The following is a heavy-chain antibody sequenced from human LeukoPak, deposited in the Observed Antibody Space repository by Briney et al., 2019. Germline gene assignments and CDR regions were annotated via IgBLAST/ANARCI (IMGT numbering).Heavy chain of an antibody. J-gene: IGHJ1*01. CDR3: ARPSYDSSDYEYFQH. V-gene: IGHV1-69*01. Sequence: ASVKVSCKASGGTFSSYAISWVRQAPGQGLEWMGGIIPIFGTANYAQKFQGRVTITADESTSTAYMELGSLRSEDTAVYYCARPSYDSSDYEYFQHWGQGTLVTVSS. CDR1: GGTFSSYA. CDR2: IIPIFGTA. D-gene: IGHD3-22*01.